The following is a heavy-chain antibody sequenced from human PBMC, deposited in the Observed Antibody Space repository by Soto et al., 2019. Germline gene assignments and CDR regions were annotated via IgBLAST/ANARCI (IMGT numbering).Heavy chain of an antibody. D-gene: IGHD5-18*01. Sequence: QVQLVQSGAEVKKPGASVKVSCKASGYTFTSYGISWVRQAPGQGLEWMGWISAYNGNTNYAQQLQGRVTMTTDTSTSTAHMELRSLRSDDTAVYYCARDLYLEGHTAMVYYWGQGTLVTVCS. CDR3: ARDLYLEGHTAMVYY. V-gene: IGHV1-18*01. CDR2: ISAYNGNT. CDR1: GYTFTSYG. J-gene: IGHJ4*02.